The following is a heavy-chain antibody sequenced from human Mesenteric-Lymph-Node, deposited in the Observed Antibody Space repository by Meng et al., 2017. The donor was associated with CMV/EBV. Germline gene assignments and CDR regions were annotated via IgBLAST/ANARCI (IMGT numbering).Heavy chain of an antibody. V-gene: IGHV3-48*04. CDR3: ASLLGPYYYYGMDV. J-gene: IGHJ6*02. D-gene: IGHD2-15*01. Sequence: GESLKISCAASGFTFSSYSMNWVRQAPGKGLEWVSYISSSGSTIYYADSVKGRFTISRDNAKNSLYLQMNSLRAEDTAVYYCASLLGPYYYYGMDVWGQGTTVTVSS. CDR2: ISSSGSTI. CDR1: GFTFSSYS.